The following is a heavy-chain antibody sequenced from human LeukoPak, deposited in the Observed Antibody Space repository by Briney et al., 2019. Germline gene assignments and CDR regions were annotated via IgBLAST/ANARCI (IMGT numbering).Heavy chain of an antibody. V-gene: IGHV3-21*01. D-gene: IGHD3-16*02. CDR1: GFTFSSYS. CDR3: ARDYLSGFDY. J-gene: IGHJ4*02. Sequence: GGSLRLSCAASGFTFSSYSMIWVRQAPGKGLEWVSSISTSSSYRFYADSVKGRFTVSRDNAKNSLYLQMNSLRDEDTAVYYCARDYLSGFDYWGQGTLVTVSS. CDR2: ISTSSSYR.